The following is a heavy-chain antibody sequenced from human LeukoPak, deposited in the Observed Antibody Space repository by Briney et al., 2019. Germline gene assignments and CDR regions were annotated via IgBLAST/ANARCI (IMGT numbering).Heavy chain of an antibody. V-gene: IGHV3-23*01. Sequence: PGGSLRLSCEVSGITFSNFAMAWVRQAPGKGLEGFSSISGSGGSTYYADSVKGRFTISRDNSKNTLYLQMSSLTAEDTAVYYCAKDIPSPRTWIKLWTRNFDYWGQGTLVTVSS. CDR3: AKDIPSPRTWIKLWTRNFDY. CDR1: GITFSNFA. D-gene: IGHD5-18*01. CDR2: ISGSGGST. J-gene: IGHJ4*02.